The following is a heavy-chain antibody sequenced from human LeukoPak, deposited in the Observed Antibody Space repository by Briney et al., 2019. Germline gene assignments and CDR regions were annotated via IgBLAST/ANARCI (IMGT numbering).Heavy chain of an antibody. J-gene: IGHJ3*02. CDR3: ARDSPKPRSAFDI. Sequence: PSETLSLTCTVSGGSISSGDYYWSWIRQPPGKGLEWIGYIYYSGSTYYNPSLKSRVTISVDTSKNQFSLKLSPVTAADTAVYYCARDSPKPRSAFDIWGQGTMVTVSS. CDR1: GGSISSGDYY. V-gene: IGHV4-30-4*01. CDR2: IYYSGST.